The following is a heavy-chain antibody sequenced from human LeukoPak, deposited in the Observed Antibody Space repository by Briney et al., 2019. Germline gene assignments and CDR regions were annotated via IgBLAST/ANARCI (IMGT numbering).Heavy chain of an antibody. Sequence: GRSLRLPCAASGFTFSSYGMHWVRQAPGKGLEWVAFIRYDGTNKYYADSVKGRFTISRDNAKNSLYLQMNSLRAEDTAVYYCARRAGDYSHPYDYWGQGTLVTVSS. D-gene: IGHD3-22*01. CDR1: GFTFSSYG. CDR2: IRYDGTNK. J-gene: IGHJ4*02. CDR3: ARRAGDYSHPYDY. V-gene: IGHV3-33*08.